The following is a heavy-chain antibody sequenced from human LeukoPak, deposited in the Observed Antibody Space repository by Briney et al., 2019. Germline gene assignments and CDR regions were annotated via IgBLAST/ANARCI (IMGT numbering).Heavy chain of an antibody. CDR2: FDPEDGET. Sequence: ASVKVSCKVSGYTLTELSMHWVRQAPGKGLEWMGGFDPEDGETIYAQKFQGRVTMTEDTSTDTAYMELSSLRSEDTAGYYCATDTGGGYSFSDVEAAMVTGDWGGEALVTISS. J-gene: IGHJ4*02. CDR1: GYTLTELS. V-gene: IGHV1-24*01. CDR3: ATDTGGGYSFSDVEAAMVTGD. D-gene: IGHD5-18*01.